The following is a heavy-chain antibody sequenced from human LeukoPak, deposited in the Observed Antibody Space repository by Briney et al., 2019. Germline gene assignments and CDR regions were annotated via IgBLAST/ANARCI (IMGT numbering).Heavy chain of an antibody. Sequence: ASVKVSCKASGYTFTSYYMHWVRQAPGQGLEWMGIINPSGGSTSYAQKFQGRVTMTRATSTSTVYMELSSLRSEDTAVYYCARARPPGIAASWGQGTLVTVSS. D-gene: IGHD6-13*01. CDR2: INPSGGST. V-gene: IGHV1-46*01. J-gene: IGHJ5*02. CDR3: ARARPPGIAAS. CDR1: GYTFTSYY.